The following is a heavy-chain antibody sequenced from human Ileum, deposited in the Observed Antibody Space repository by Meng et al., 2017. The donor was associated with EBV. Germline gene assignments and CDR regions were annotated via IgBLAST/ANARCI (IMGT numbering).Heavy chain of an antibody. D-gene: IGHD3-10*01. V-gene: IGHV1-18*01. J-gene: IGHJ4*02. CDR3: ARGTPGRSYSDY. CDR2: FVNNVDT. Sequence: QVHLLQSGAEVXXXXXPXRVSCEASGYTFASYGISWLRQAPGQGLEWMGWFVNNVDTYSAQKFQGRVAMTTDTHTSTAFMELRSLRSDDTAVYYCARGTPGRSYSDYWGQGTLVTVSS. CDR1: GYTFASYG.